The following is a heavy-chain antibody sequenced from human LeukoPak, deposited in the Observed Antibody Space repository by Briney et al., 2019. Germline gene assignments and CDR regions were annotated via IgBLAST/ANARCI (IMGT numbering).Heavy chain of an antibody. J-gene: IGHJ5*02. CDR3: ARYRGSGFDP. D-gene: IGHD3-10*01. Sequence: GASVKVSCKASGYTFTSYYMHWVRQAPGQGLERMGIINPSGGSTSYAQKFQGRVTMARDTSTSTVYMELSSLRSEDTAVYYCARYRGSGFDPWGQGTLVTVSS. CDR1: GYTFTSYY. CDR2: INPSGGST. V-gene: IGHV1-46*01.